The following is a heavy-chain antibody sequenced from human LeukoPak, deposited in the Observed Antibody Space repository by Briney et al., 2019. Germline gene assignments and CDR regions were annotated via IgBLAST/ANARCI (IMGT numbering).Heavy chain of an antibody. D-gene: IGHD6-19*01. J-gene: IGHJ4*02. CDR1: GFTFSSYG. Sequence: GGSLRLSCAASGFTFSSYGMHWVRQAPGKGLEWVAVIWYDGSNKYYADSVKGRFTISRDNSKNTLYPQMNSLRAEDTAVYYCARARSGGWDFDYWGQGTLVTVSS. CDR3: ARARSGGWDFDY. V-gene: IGHV3-33*01. CDR2: IWYDGSNK.